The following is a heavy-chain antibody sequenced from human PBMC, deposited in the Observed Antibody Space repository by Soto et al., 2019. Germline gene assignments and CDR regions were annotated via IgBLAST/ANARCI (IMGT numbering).Heavy chain of an antibody. CDR3: GRDGSYSAYNFAHGIQLWSFDF. D-gene: IGHD5-12*01. Sequence: SETLSLTCTVSGGSINTFYWSWVRQPAGKGLEWIGRIFSSGSTSFNPSLESRVAMSVDTSKNHFSLNLSSVTAADMAVYYCGRDGSYSAYNFAHGIQLWSFDFWGQGALVTVSS. CDR1: GGSINTFY. J-gene: IGHJ4*02. V-gene: IGHV4-4*07. CDR2: IFSSGST.